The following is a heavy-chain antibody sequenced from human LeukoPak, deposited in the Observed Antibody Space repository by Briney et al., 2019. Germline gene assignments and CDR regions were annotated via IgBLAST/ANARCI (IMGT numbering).Heavy chain of an antibody. V-gene: IGHV3-74*01. CDR1: GFTFGSYW. CDR3: VRDVWGDRDGFFEY. CDR2: INSDGRSA. Sequence: GGSLRLSCAASGFTFGSYWMHWVRHAPGKGLLWVSRINSDGRSASYAPSVTGRFTMSRDNAKNTVYLQMNSLRAEDTAVYYCVRDVWGDRDGFFEYWGQGTLVTVSS. D-gene: IGHD2-21*01. J-gene: IGHJ4*02.